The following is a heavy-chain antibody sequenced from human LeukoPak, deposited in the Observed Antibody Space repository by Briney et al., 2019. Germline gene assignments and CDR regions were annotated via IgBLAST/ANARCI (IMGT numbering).Heavy chain of an antibody. D-gene: IGHD1-14*01. Sequence: GRSLRLSCAASGFTCSSYGMHWVRQAPGKGLEWVAVIWYDGSNKYYADSVKGRFTISRDNSKNTLYLQMNSLRAEDTAVYYCARESAEYFDYWGQGTPVTVSS. V-gene: IGHV3-33*01. CDR1: GFTCSSYG. CDR2: IWYDGSNK. J-gene: IGHJ4*02. CDR3: ARESAEYFDY.